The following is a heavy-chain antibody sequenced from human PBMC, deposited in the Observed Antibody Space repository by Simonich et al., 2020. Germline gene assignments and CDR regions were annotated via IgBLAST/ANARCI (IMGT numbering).Heavy chain of an antibody. V-gene: IGHV3-74*01. CDR3: ARETGDLWYFDL. J-gene: IGHJ2*01. D-gene: IGHD7-27*01. CDR2: INSDGSST. CDR1: GFTFSSYW. Sequence: EVQLVESGGGLVQPGGSLRLSCAASGFTFSSYWMHWVRQAPGKGLVWGSGINSDGSSTSYADAGKGRFTISRDNAKNTLYLQMNSLRAEDTAVYYCARETGDLWYFDLWGRGTLVTVSS.